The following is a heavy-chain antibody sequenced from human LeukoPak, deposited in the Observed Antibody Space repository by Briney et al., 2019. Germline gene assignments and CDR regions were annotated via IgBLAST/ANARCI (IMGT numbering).Heavy chain of an antibody. V-gene: IGHV4-30-4*07. D-gene: IGHD3-10*01. Sequence: MTSQTLSLTCAVSGGSISSGGYSWSWIRQPPGKGLEWIGYIYHSGSTYYNPSLKSRVTISVDTSKNQLSLKLSSVTAADTAVYYCARESNYYGSGTGWFDPGGQGTLVTVSS. CDR2: IYHSGST. J-gene: IGHJ5*02. CDR1: GGSISSGGYS. CDR3: ARESNYYGSGTGWFDP.